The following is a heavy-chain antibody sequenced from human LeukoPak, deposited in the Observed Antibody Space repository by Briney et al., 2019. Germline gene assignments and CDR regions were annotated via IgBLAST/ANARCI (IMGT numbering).Heavy chain of an antibody. CDR2: ISYTGRN. J-gene: IGHJ4*02. CDR1: GDSLTNSNSF. Sequence: SETLSLTCTVSGDSLTNSNSFWGSLRQPPGKGPERLGTISYTGRNYYNPSLKSPVTISVDTSRIQFTLRLNSVTAADTAVYYCVRHVGFSSGFDLWGQGTLVTVSS. V-gene: IGHV4-39*01. D-gene: IGHD6-19*01. CDR3: VRHVGFSSGFDL.